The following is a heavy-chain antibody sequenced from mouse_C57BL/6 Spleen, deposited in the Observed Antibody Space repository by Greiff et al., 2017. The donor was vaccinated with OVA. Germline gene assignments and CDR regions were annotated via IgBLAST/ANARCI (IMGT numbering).Heavy chain of an antibody. D-gene: IGHD2-4*01. Sequence: QVQLKQSGAELVRPGTSVKMSCKASGYTFTNYWIGWAKQRPGHGLEWIGDIYPGGGYTNYNEKFKGKATLTADKSSSTAYMQFSSLTSEDSAIYYCASYYDYPWFAYWGQGTLVTVSA. CDR3: ASYYDYPWFAY. CDR2: IYPGGGYT. CDR1: GYTFTNYW. V-gene: IGHV1-63*01. J-gene: IGHJ3*01.